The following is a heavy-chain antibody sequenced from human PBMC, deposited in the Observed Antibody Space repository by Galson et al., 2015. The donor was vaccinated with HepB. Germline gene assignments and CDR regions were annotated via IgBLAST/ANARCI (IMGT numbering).Heavy chain of an antibody. CDR3: AAGPMIVVVNFDC. D-gene: IGHD3-22*01. Sequence: SVKVSCKASGFTFTSSAVQWVRQARGQRLEWIGWIVVGSGNTNYAQKFQERVTITRDMSTSTAYMELSSLRSEDTAVYYCAAGPMIVVVNFDCWGQGTLVTVSS. CDR1: GFTFTSSA. CDR2: IVVGSGNT. J-gene: IGHJ4*02. V-gene: IGHV1-58*01.